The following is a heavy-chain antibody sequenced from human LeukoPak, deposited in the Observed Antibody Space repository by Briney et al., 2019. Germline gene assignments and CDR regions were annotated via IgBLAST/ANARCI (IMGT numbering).Heavy chain of an antibody. J-gene: IGHJ4*02. V-gene: IGHV1-46*01. Sequence: ASVKVSCKASGYTFTSYYMHWVRQAPGQGLEWMGIINPSGGSTSYAQKFQGRVTMTRDTSTSTAYMELSSLRSEDTAVYYCARDRYCTNGVCLGPPSFDYWGQGTLVTVSS. CDR2: INPSGGST. D-gene: IGHD2-8*01. CDR3: ARDRYCTNGVCLGPPSFDY. CDR1: GYTFTSYY.